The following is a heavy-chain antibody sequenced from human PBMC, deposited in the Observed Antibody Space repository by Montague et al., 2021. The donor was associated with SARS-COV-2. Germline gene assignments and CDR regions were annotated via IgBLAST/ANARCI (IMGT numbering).Heavy chain of an antibody. J-gene: IGHJ4*02. V-gene: IGHV4-59*01. D-gene: IGHD5-24*01. CDR1: GGSISSYY. Sequence: SETLSLTCTVSGGSISSYYWSWIRQPPGKGLEWIGYIYYSGSTNYNPSLKSRVTISVDTSKNQFSLKLSSMTAADTAVYYCARVSPRWLQFDPYFDYWGQGTLVTVSS. CDR3: ARVSPRWLQFDPYFDY. CDR2: IYYSGST.